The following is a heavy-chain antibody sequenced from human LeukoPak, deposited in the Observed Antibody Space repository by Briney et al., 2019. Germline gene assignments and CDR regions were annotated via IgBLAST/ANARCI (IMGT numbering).Heavy chain of an antibody. J-gene: IGHJ4*02. D-gene: IGHD5-12*01. V-gene: IGHV3-23*01. CDR1: GFTFSSYA. Sequence: GGSLRLSCAASGFTFSSYAMSWVRQAPGKGLEWVSAISGSGGSTYYADSVKGRFTISRGNSKNTLYPQVNSLRAEDTAVYYCARGLSGYDDYWGQGTLVTVSS. CDR3: ARGLSGYDDY. CDR2: ISGSGGST.